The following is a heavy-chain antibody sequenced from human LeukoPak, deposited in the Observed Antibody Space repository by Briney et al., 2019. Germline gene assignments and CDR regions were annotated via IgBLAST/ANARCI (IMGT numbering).Heavy chain of an antibody. D-gene: IGHD2-8*01. CDR3: AAARMVYPLTTGYYMDV. CDR1: GFTFTSSA. CDR2: IVVGSGNT. J-gene: IGHJ6*03. V-gene: IGHV1-58*01. Sequence: ASVKVSCKASGFTFTSSAVQWVRQARGQRLEWIGWIVVGSGNTNYAQKFQERVTITRDMSTSTAYMELSSLRSEDTAVYYCAAARMVYPLTTGYYMDVWGKGTTVTVSS.